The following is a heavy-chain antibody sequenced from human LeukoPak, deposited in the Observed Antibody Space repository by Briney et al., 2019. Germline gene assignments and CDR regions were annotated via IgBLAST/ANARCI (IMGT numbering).Heavy chain of an antibody. J-gene: IGHJ3*02. V-gene: IGHV4-39*01. CDR3: ARGGSSWAGGAFDI. D-gene: IGHD6-13*01. CDR1: GGSISSSSYY. CDR2: IYYSGST. Sequence: SETLSLTCTVSGGSISSSSYYWGWIRQPPGKGLEWIGSIYYSGSTYYNPSLKSRVTISVDTSKNQFSLKLSSVTAADTAVYYCARGGSSWAGGAFDIWGQGTMVTVSS.